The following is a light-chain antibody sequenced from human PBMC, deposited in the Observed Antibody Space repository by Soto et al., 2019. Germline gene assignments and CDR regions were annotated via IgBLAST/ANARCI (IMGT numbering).Light chain of an antibody. Sequence: ELVLTQSPGTLFLSPGERATLSCRASQSVSSSYLAWYQQKPGQAPRLLIYGASSRATGIPDRFSGSGSGTDFTLTISRLEPEDFAVYYCQQYGNSPPWTFGQGTKVDIK. CDR3: QQYGNSPPWT. J-gene: IGKJ1*01. CDR2: GAS. CDR1: QSVSSSY. V-gene: IGKV3-20*01.